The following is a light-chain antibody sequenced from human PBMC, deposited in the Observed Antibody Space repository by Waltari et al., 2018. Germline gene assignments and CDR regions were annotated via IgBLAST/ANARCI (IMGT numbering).Light chain of an antibody. CDR1: SGDVGGYNY. CDR2: EVT. Sequence: QSALTQPPSASGSPGQSVTISCTGTSGDVGGYNYVSWYQQHPGKAPQLMIYEVTNRPSGVPDRFSGSKAGNPASLTVSGLQAEDEADYYCCSYAGSNILVFGGGTKLTVL. CDR3: CSYAGSNILV. V-gene: IGLV2-8*01. J-gene: IGLJ2*01.